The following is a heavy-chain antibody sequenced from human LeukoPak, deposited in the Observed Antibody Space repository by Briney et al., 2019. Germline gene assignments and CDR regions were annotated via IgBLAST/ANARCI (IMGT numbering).Heavy chain of an antibody. CDR1: GGTFSSYA. V-gene: IGHV1-69*13. CDR3: ARDPYGSGLDAFDI. D-gene: IGHD3-10*01. Sequence: SVKVSCKASGGTFSSYALSWVRQAPGQGLEWMGGIIPISDTANYAQKFQGRVTITADESTNTAYMELSSLRSEDTAVYYCARDPYGSGLDAFDIWGQGTIVTVSS. CDR2: IIPISDTA. J-gene: IGHJ3*02.